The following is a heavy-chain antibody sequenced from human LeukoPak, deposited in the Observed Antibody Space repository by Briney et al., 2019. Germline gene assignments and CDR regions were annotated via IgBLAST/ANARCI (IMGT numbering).Heavy chain of an antibody. CDR1: GFTLSSHG. V-gene: IGHV3-23*01. CDR2: ISGSGDNT. J-gene: IGHJ4*02. Sequence: GGSLRVSCAASGFTLSSHGKSWVRQAPGKGLEWVSSISGSGDNTHYADSVKGRFTISRDNSKSTLYLQMQSLRAEDTAVYYCTIVNYWGQGTLVTVSS. D-gene: IGHD2-15*01. CDR3: TIVNY.